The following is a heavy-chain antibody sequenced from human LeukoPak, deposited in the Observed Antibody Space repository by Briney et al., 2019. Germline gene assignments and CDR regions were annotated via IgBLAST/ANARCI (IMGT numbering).Heavy chain of an antibody. J-gene: IGHJ4*02. CDR2: IYYSGST. CDR3: ARGNSSSWPLDY. CDR1: GGSISSSSYY. Sequence: PSETLSLTCTVSGGSISSSSYYWGWIRQPPGKGLEWIGSIYYSGSTYYNPSLKSRLTMSVDTSKSQFSLNLNSVTAADTAVYYCARGNSSSWPLDYWGQGTLVTVSS. D-gene: IGHD6-13*01. V-gene: IGHV4-39*07.